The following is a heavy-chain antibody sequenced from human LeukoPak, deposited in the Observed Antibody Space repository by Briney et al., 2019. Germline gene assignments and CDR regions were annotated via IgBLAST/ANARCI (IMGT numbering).Heavy chain of an antibody. CDR2: IIPILGIA. CDR1: GGTFSSYA. V-gene: IGHV1-69*04. CDR3: ARDLRRTVTTWYFDY. J-gene: IGHJ4*02. D-gene: IGHD4-17*01. Sequence: ASVKVSCKASGGTFSSYAISWVRQAPGQGLEWMGRIIPILGIANYAQKFQGRVTITADKSTSTAYMELSSLRSEDTAVYYCARDLRRTVTTWYFDYWGQGTLVTDSS.